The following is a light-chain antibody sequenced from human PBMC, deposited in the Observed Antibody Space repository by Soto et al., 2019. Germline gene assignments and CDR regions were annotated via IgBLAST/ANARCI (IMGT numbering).Light chain of an antibody. CDR2: DAS. J-gene: IGKJ4*01. CDR1: QSISSW. V-gene: IGKV1-5*01. CDR3: QQYNRYPLT. Sequence: DIQMTQSPSTLSTSVGDRVTITCRASQSISSWLAWYQQKPGKAPKLLIYDASSLETGVPSRFSGSGSGTEFTLTISSLQPDDFATYYCQQYNRYPLTFGGGTKVEIK.